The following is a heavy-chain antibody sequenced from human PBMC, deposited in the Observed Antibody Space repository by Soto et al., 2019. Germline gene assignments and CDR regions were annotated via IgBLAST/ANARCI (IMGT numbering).Heavy chain of an antibody. V-gene: IGHV3-30*18. CDR3: AKGGLRRIYYFDY. Sequence: QVQLVESGGGVVQPGRSLRLSCAASGFTFSSYGMHWVRQAPGKGLEWVAVISYDGSNKYYADSVKGRFTISRDNSKNTLYLQMNSLRAEDTAGYYCAKGGLRRIYYFDYWGQGTLVTVSS. D-gene: IGHD4-17*01. CDR1: GFTFSSYG. CDR2: ISYDGSNK. J-gene: IGHJ4*02.